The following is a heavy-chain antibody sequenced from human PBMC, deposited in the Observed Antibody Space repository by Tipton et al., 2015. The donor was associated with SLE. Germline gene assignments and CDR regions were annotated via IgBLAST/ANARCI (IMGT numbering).Heavy chain of an antibody. CDR3: ARLDVGGYGTLDS. CDR1: GGTFSTYA. CDR2: MNVGGTT. D-gene: IGHD3-22*01. Sequence: SGGTFSTYAMSWVRQAPGKGLEWVSGMNVGGTTYYSDSVKGRFFISRDNSKNTLYLQMRSLRAEDTAVYYCARLDVGGYGTLDSWGQGTLVTVSS. V-gene: IGHV3-23*01. J-gene: IGHJ4*02.